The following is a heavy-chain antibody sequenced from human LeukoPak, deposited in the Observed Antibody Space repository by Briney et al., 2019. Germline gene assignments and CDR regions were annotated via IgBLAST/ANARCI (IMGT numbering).Heavy chain of an antibody. CDR2: VYTTGST. J-gene: IGHJ6*03. CDR1: GASITTYF. V-gene: IGHV4-4*07. D-gene: IGHD3-10*01. Sequence: SETLSLTCTVSGASITTYFWSWIRQPAGKGLEWIGRVYTTGSTNYNPSLKSRVTMSLDTSQKQFSLKLSSVTAADTAVYYCATGSGSYPHFYFYMDVWGKGTTVTVSS. CDR3: ATGSGSYPHFYFYMDV.